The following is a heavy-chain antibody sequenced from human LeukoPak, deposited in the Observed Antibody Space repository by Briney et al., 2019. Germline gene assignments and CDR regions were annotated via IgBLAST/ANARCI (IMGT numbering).Heavy chain of an antibody. CDR2: IFYSGST. CDR3: ASSRGYTYPFDN. Sequence: PSETLSLTCTVSGGSISSHYWSWIRQPPGKGLEWIGYIFYSGSTNYKPSLKSRVTTSVDTSKNQFSLKLSSVTAADTAVHYCASSRGYTYPFDNWGQGTLVTVSS. V-gene: IGHV4-59*08. CDR1: GGSISSHY. J-gene: IGHJ4*02. D-gene: IGHD5-18*01.